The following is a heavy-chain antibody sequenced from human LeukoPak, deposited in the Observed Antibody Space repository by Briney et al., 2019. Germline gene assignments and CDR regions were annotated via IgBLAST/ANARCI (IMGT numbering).Heavy chain of an antibody. CDR3: ARGALDPETVTNYFEY. Sequence: ASVKVSCKASGYTFSDHYMQWVRQAPGQGFEWLGWINPNSGDTSYARKFRGRVTMTRDMSLSTAYMELRRLTYDDTAVYYCARGALDPETVTNYFEYWAQGTLVTVPS. J-gene: IGHJ4*02. CDR2: INPNSGDT. D-gene: IGHD4-17*01. V-gene: IGHV1-2*02. CDR1: GYTFSDHY.